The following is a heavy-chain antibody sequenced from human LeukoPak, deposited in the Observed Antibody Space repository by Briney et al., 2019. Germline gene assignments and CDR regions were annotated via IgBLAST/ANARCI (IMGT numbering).Heavy chain of an antibody. CDR1: GGSISSYY. J-gene: IGHJ6*03. CDR3: AGGYSYGSTYYYMDV. Sequence: SETLSLTCSVSGGSISSYYWSWIRQPPGKGLEWIGYIYYSGRTSYNPSLKSRVTISVDTSKNQFSLKLSSVTAADTAVYYCAGGYSYGSTYYYMDVWGKGTTVTISS. CDR2: IYYSGRT. D-gene: IGHD5-18*01. V-gene: IGHV4-59*01.